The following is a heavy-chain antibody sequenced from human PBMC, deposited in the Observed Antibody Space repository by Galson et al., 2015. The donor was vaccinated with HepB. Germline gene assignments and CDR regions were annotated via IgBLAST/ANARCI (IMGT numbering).Heavy chain of an antibody. V-gene: IGHV1-8*01. J-gene: IGHJ4*02. D-gene: IGHD6-13*01. CDR2: MNPNSGNT. CDR1: GYTFTSYD. CDR3: ARADDSSSWLGFDY. Sequence: SVKVSCKASGYTFTSYDINWVRQATGQGLEWMGWMNPNSGNTGYAQKFQGRVTMTRNTSISTAYMELSSMRSEDTAVYYCARADDSSSWLGFDYWGQGTLVTVSS.